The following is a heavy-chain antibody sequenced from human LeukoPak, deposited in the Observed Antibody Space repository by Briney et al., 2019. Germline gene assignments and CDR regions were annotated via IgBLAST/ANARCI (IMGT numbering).Heavy chain of an antibody. Sequence: SETLSLTCTVSSGSISISSYYWSWIRQPPGKELEWIGYIYYSGSTNYNPSLKSRVTISVDTSKNQFSLKMTSVTAADTAVYYCATGVVVPDAFDIWGQGTMVTVSS. CDR2: IYYSGST. CDR1: SGSISISSYY. D-gene: IGHD2-15*01. CDR3: ATGVVVPDAFDI. J-gene: IGHJ3*02. V-gene: IGHV4-61*01.